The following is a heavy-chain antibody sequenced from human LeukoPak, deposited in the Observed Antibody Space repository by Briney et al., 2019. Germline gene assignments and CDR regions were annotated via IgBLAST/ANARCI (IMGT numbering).Heavy chain of an antibody. Sequence: GGSLRLSCAGSGFTFGSYEMNWVRQAPGKGLEWVANIKQDGSEKYYVDSVKGRFTISRDNAKNSLYLQMNSLRAEDTAVYYCARDDSRSTFDYWGQGTLVTVSS. J-gene: IGHJ4*02. CDR2: IKQDGSEK. CDR3: ARDDSRSTFDY. D-gene: IGHD6-6*01. V-gene: IGHV3-7*01. CDR1: GFTFGSYE.